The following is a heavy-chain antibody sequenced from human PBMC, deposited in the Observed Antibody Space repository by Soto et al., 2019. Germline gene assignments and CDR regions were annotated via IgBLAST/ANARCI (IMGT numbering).Heavy chain of an antibody. D-gene: IGHD3-10*01. V-gene: IGHV3-30-3*01. J-gene: IGHJ5*02. Sequence: QVQLVESGGGVVQPGRSLRLSCAASGFTFSSYAMHWVRQAPGKGLEWVAVISYDGSNKYYADSVKGRFTISRDNSKNTLYLQMNSLRAEDTAVYYCARDSSSFVFDPWGQGTLVTVSS. CDR1: GFTFSSYA. CDR3: ARDSSSFVFDP. CDR2: ISYDGSNK.